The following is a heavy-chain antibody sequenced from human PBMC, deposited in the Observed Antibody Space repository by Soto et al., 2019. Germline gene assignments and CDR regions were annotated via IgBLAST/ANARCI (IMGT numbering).Heavy chain of an antibody. CDR2: IYYSGST. Sequence: QLQLQESGPGLVKPSETLSLTCTVSGGSISSSSYYWGWIRQPPGKGLEWIGSIYYSGSTYYTPSLTSRXXIXVXKSKNQFSLKLSSVTAADTAVYYCARLYGDYDYFDYWGQGTLVTVSS. CDR1: GGSISSSSYY. V-gene: IGHV4-39*01. CDR3: ARLYGDYDYFDY. J-gene: IGHJ4*02. D-gene: IGHD4-17*01.